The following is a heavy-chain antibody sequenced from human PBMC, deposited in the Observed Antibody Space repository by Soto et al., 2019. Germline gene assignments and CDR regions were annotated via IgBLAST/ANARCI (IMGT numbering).Heavy chain of an antibody. CDR3: AKGNYGGNS. V-gene: IGHV3-30*18. CDR1: GFTFSSYG. CDR2: ISYDGSNK. D-gene: IGHD4-17*01. J-gene: IGHJ4*02. Sequence: QVQLVESGGGVVQPGRSLRLSCAASGFTFSSYGMHWVRQAPGKGLEWVAVISYDGSNKYYADSVKGRFTISRDNSKNPLYLQMNSLRAEDTAVYYCAKGNYGGNSWGQGTLVTVSS.